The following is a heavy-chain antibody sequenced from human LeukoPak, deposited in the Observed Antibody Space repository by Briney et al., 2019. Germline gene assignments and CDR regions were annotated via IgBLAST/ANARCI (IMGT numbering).Heavy chain of an antibody. CDR1: GYSFTSYW. J-gene: IGHJ3*02. CDR3: ARHGTRLWFGELLEDAFDI. D-gene: IGHD3-10*01. CDR2: IYPGDSDT. Sequence: GESLKISCKGSGYSFTSYWIGWVRQMPGKGLEWMGIIYPGDSDTRYSPSFQGQVTISADKSISTAYLQWSSLKASDTAMYYCARHGTRLWFGELLEDAFDIWGQGTMVTVSS. V-gene: IGHV5-51*01.